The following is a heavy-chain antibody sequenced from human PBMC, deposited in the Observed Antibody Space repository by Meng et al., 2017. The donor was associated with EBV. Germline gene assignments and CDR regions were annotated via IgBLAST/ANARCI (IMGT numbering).Heavy chain of an antibody. Sequence: QGAVVQAGAEVNKPGSSVKVSCWTSGGTVRSDAVSWVRQAPGQGLEWMGGLIPMSDAPHYAQKFQGRVTITADESTSTHYMHLSGLTSDDTAVYYCASESGRGFTPDYWGQGTLVTVSS. J-gene: IGHJ4*02. V-gene: IGHV1-69*01. D-gene: IGHD3-10*01. CDR2: LIPMSDAP. CDR3: ASESGRGFTPDY. CDR1: GGTVRSDA.